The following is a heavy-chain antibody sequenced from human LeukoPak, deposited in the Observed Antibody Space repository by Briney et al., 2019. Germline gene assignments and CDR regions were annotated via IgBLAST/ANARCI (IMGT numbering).Heavy chain of an antibody. J-gene: IGHJ5*02. D-gene: IGHD6-19*01. CDR3: ARIPGYSSGWGNWFDP. Sequence: GESLKISCKGSGYSFTTYWIGWVRQMPGKGLEWMGIMYPGDSDTRYSPSFQGQVTISADKSISTAYLQWSSLKASDTAMYYCARIPGYSSGWGNWFDPWGQGTLVTVSS. CDR1: GYSFTTYW. CDR2: MYPGDSDT. V-gene: IGHV5-51*01.